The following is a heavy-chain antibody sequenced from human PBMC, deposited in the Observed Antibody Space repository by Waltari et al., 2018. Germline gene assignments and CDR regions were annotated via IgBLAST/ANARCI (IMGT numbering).Heavy chain of an antibody. CDR1: GGTFSSYA. Sequence: QVQLVQSGAEVKKPGSSVKVSCKASGGTFSSYAISWVRQAPGQGLAWMGGNTPTVGTANYAQKFQGRVTITADESTSTAYMELSSLRSEDTAVYYCAREDYGSGSSYYGMDVWGQGTTVTVSS. D-gene: IGHD3-10*01. V-gene: IGHV1-69*01. CDR3: AREDYGSGSSYYGMDV. J-gene: IGHJ6*02. CDR2: NTPTVGTA.